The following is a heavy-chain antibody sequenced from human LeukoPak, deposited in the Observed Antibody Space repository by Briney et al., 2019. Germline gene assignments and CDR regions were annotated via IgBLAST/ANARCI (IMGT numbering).Heavy chain of an antibody. J-gene: IGHJ6*02. D-gene: IGHD3-10*01. Sequence: PGGALRLSCVASGFNFSSYAMHWVRQAPAQGLGGVTVILYDGSNQYHSDSVKGRFTISRDNSKNMPYLHMNSLRVEDTAVYYCARGRRHYYYGMDVWGQGTMVTVSS. CDR2: ILYDGSNQ. CDR3: ARGRRHYYYGMDV. V-gene: IGHV3-30-3*01. CDR1: GFNFSSYA.